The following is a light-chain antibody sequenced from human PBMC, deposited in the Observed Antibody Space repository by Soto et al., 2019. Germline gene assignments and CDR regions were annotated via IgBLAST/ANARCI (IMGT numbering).Light chain of an antibody. CDR1: QSISTW. CDR3: QEYSSYSRT. J-gene: IGKJ1*01. V-gene: IGKV1-5*01. Sequence: DIQMTQSPSTLSASVGDRVTITCRASQSISTWLAWYQQKPGKAPNLLIYDASSLQTGVPSRFSGSGSGTEFTLTIGSLQPDDFAAYYCQEYSSYSRTFGQGTKVDIK. CDR2: DAS.